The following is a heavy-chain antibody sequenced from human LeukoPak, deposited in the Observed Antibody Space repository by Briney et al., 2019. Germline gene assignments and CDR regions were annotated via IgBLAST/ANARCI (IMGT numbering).Heavy chain of an antibody. CDR2: IRAYNGNT. Sequence: ASVKVSCKASGYTFTSYGISWVRQAPGQGLEWMGWIRAYNGNTNYAQKLQGRVTMTTDTSTSTAYMELRSLRSDDTAVYYCARGWHDYSNYYMDVWGKGTTVTVSS. CDR1: GYTFTSYG. D-gene: IGHD4-11*01. V-gene: IGHV1-18*01. J-gene: IGHJ6*03. CDR3: ARGWHDYSNYYMDV.